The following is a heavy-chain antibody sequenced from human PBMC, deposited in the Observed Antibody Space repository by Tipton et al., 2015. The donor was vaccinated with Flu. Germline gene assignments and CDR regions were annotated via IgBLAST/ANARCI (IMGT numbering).Heavy chain of an antibody. J-gene: IGHJ4*02. V-gene: IGHV3-7*01. CDR3: ARGGLAPGNY. CDR2: IKQDGSEK. Sequence: SLRLSCAASGFIFSGYWMFWFRQAPGKGLEWVANIKQDGSEKYYVNSVRGRFTISRDNARNSLYLQMNGLRAEDTAVYYCARGGLAPGNYWGQGTLVTVSS. D-gene: IGHD3-3*02. CDR1: GFIFSGYW.